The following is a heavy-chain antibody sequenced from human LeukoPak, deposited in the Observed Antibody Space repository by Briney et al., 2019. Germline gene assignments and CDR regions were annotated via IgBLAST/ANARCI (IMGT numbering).Heavy chain of an antibody. CDR2: IYHSGST. CDR3: ASGYSYGPTIFDY. J-gene: IGHJ4*02. Sequence: SETLSLTCTVSGYSISSGYYWSWIRQPPGKGLEWIGYIYHSGSTYYNPSLKSRVTISVDRSKNQFSLKLSSVTAADTAVYYCASGYSYGPTIFDYWGQGTLVTVSS. D-gene: IGHD5-18*01. CDR1: GYSISSGYY. V-gene: IGHV4-38-2*02.